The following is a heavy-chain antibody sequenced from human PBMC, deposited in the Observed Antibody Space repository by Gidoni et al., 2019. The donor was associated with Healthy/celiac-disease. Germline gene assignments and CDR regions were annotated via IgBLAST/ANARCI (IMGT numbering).Heavy chain of an antibody. J-gene: IGHJ3*02. Sequence: QVQLLHSGAEVKKPGASVKVSSKASGYTFTGYYMHWVRQAPGQGIEWMGWINPNSGGTNYTQKFQGRVTMTRNTSISTAYMELSRLRSDDTAVYYCARDDPLRIQLLEDAFDIWGQGTMVTVSS. V-gene: IGHV1-2*02. CDR1: GYTFTGYY. CDR2: INPNSGGT. CDR3: ARDDPLRIQLLEDAFDI. D-gene: IGHD5-18*01.